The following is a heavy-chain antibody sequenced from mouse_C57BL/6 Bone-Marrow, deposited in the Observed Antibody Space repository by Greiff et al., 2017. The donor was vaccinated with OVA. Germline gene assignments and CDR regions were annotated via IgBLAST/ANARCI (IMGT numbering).Heavy chain of an antibody. Sequence: VQLKQSGPELVKPGASVKISCKASGYTFTDYYMNWVKQSQGKSLEWIGDINPNNGGTSYNQQFKGKATLTVDKSSSTAYMELRSLTSEDSAVYYCAREDYWGKGTTLTVSS. J-gene: IGHJ2*01. CDR2: INPNNGGT. V-gene: IGHV1-26*01. CDR3: AREDY. CDR1: GYTFTDYY.